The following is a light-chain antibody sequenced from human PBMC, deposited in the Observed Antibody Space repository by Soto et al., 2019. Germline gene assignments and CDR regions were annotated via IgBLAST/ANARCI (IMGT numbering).Light chain of an antibody. CDR1: QSVSNNY. CDR2: GAS. V-gene: IGKV3-20*01. J-gene: IGKJ2*01. Sequence: EIVLTQSPGTLSLSPGERATLSCRASQSVSNNYLAWYQQKPGQAPRLLIYGASNRATGIPDRFSGSGSGTDFTLTISRLEPEDFAVYYCHQYDISPFTFGQGTKLEIK. CDR3: HQYDISPFT.